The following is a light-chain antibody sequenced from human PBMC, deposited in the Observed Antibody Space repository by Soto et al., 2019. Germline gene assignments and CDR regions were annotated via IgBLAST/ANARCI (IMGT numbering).Light chain of an antibody. CDR3: QQYDDWPRT. Sequence: ETVMTQSPATLSVSPGEKATLSCRASQSVSSNLAWYQQKPGQAPRLLIYGAATRATGVPTRFSGSGSGTEVTLTIRRLQSEDFAVYYCQQYDDWPRTFGQGTKVEIK. CDR1: QSVSSN. J-gene: IGKJ1*01. V-gene: IGKV3-15*01. CDR2: GAA.